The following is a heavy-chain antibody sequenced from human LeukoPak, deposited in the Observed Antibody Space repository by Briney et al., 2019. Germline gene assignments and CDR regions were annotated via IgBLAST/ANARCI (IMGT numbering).Heavy chain of an antibody. J-gene: IGHJ4*02. V-gene: IGHV4-4*09. Sequence: SETLSLTCTVSGVSISNYYWSWIRQSPGMALEWIGHIYTSGSTNYNPSLKSRVTMSVDTSKSQVSLTLSSVTAADTVIYYCARRLGYSYGYSFDSWGQGTLVTVSS. CDR2: IYTSGST. D-gene: IGHD5-18*01. CDR1: GVSISNYY. CDR3: ARRLGYSYGYSFDS.